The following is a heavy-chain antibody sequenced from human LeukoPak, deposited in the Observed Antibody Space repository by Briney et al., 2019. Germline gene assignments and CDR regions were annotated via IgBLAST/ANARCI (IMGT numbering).Heavy chain of an antibody. D-gene: IGHD5-18*01. CDR2: IYSGGTT. J-gene: IGHJ4*02. CDR3: AREVLDTAMALGY. CDR1: GFTVSSNY. Sequence: AGGSLRLSCAASGFTVSSNYMSWVRQAPGKGLEWVSIIYSGGTTYYADSVKGRFTISRDNSKNTLYLQMNSLRAEDTAVYYCAREVLDTAMALGYWGQGTLVTVPS. V-gene: IGHV3-66*01.